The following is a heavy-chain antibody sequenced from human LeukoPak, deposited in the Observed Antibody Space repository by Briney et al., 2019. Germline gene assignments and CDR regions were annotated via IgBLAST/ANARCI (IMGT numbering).Heavy chain of an antibody. V-gene: IGHV4-34*01. CDR1: GGSFSGYY. Sequence: PSETLSLTCAVYGGSFSGYYWSWIRQPPGKGLEWIGEINHSGSTNYNPSLKSRVTISVDTSKNQFSLKLSSVTAADTAVYYCARRRNPIGGLWLKGGNNYFDYWGQGTLVTVSS. CDR3: ARRRNPIGGLWLKGGNNYFDY. D-gene: IGHD5-18*01. J-gene: IGHJ4*02. CDR2: INHSGST.